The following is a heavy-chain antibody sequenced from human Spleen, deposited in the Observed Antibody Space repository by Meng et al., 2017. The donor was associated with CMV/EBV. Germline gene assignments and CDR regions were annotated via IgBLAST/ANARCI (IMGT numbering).Heavy chain of an antibody. J-gene: IGHJ6*02. V-gene: IGHV1-8*01. Sequence: ASVKVSCKASGYTFTSYDINWVRQATGQGLEWMGWMNPNSGNTVYAQKFQGRVTMTRNTSISTAYMELNGLRSDDTAVYYCARGQVYLWFGVGYYYYAMDVWGQGTTVTVSS. CDR3: ARGQVYLWFGVGYYYYAMDV. CDR2: MNPNSGNT. CDR1: GYTFTSYD. D-gene: IGHD3-10*01.